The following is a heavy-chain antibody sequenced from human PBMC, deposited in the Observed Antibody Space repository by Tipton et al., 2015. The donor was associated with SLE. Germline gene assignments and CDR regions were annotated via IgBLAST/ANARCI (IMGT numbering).Heavy chain of an antibody. CDR2: IYYSGNT. V-gene: IGHV4-61*05. CDR3: ARVREWLLPDS. D-gene: IGHD6-19*01. J-gene: IGHJ4*02. Sequence: TLSLTCTVSGGSISSSSHYWGWIRQSPGKGLEWIGYIYYSGNTNYTPSLKSRASISEDTSKNQLSLRLSSVTAADTAVYYCARVREWLLPDSGGQGTLVTVSS. CDR1: GGSISSSSHY.